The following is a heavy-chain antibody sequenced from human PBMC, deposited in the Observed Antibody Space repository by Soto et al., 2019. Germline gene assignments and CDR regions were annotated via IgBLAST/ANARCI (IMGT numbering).Heavy chain of an antibody. CDR1: GFTFTNAW. J-gene: IGHJ3*02. V-gene: IGHV3-15*07. CDR3: AKDRRFLEWFHPNADAFDI. Sequence: GGSLRLSCAASGFTFTNAWMNWVRRAPGKGLEWVGRIKSKAVGGTIEYAAPVKGRFTISRDDSSNTLYLQMNSLRIEDTAVYYCAKDRRFLEWFHPNADAFDIWGQGTMVTVSS. D-gene: IGHD3-3*01. CDR2: IKSKAVGGTI.